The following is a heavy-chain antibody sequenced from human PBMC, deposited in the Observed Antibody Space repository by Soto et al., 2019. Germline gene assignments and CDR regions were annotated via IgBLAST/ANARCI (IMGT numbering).Heavy chain of an antibody. Sequence: ETLSLTCTVSGGSISSYYWSWIRQPAGKGLEWIGRIYTSGSTNYNPSLKSRVTMSVDTSKNQFSLKLSSVTAADTAVYYCARDLGIVGAFNWFDPWGQGTLVTVSS. CDR2: IYTSGST. J-gene: IGHJ5*02. V-gene: IGHV4-4*07. CDR1: GGSISSYY. D-gene: IGHD1-26*01. CDR3: ARDLGIVGAFNWFDP.